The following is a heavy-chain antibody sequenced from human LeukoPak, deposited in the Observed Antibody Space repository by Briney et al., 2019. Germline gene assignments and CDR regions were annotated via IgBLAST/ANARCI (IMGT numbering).Heavy chain of an antibody. V-gene: IGHV3-23*01. CDR2: ISDSSANT. D-gene: IGHD1-26*01. J-gene: IGHJ4*02. CDR1: GFTLINHA. Sequence: GGSLRLSCAASGFTLINHAVSWVRQVPGKGLEWVSAISDSSANTYFADSVKGRFTISRDNSKNTLYLQMNSLRAEDTAVYYCASPKGGRYHEGFDYWGQGTLVTVSS. CDR3: ASPKGGRYHEGFDY.